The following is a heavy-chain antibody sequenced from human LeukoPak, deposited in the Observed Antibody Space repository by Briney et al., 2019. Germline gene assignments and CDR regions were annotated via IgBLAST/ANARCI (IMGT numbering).Heavy chain of an antibody. D-gene: IGHD3-3*01. CDR2: IYTSGST. J-gene: IGHJ4*02. CDR3: ARENDFWSAYYDY. V-gene: IGHV4-4*07. Sequence: SETLSLTCTVSGGSISSYYWSWIRQPPGKGLEWIGRIYTSGSTNYNPSLKSRVTMSVDTSKNQFSLKLYSVTAADTAVYYCARENDFWSAYYDYWGQGALVTVSS. CDR1: GGSISSYY.